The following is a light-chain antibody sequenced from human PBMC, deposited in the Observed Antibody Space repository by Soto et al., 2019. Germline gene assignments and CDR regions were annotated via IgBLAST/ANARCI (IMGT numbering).Light chain of an antibody. CDR1: QSISSTY. J-gene: IGKJ2*01. CDR2: GTS. CDR3: HQYSNSPTYT. V-gene: IGKV3-20*01. Sequence: EIVLTQSPGTLSLSPVEGATLSGMASQSISSTYLAWYQQKPGQAPRLLIYGTSTRASGIPDRFTGSGSGTDFTLTISRLEPEDFAVYYCHQYSNSPTYTFGQGTKVDIK.